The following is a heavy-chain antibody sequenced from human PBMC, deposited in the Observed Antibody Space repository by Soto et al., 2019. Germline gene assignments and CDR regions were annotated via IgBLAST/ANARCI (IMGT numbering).Heavy chain of an antibody. D-gene: IGHD6-25*01. CDR2: ISAYNGNT. CDR1: GYTFTSYG. V-gene: IGHV1-18*01. CDR3: ARDAAQVFPPGNNWLDP. J-gene: IGHJ5*02. Sequence: ASVKVSCKASGYTFTSYGISWVRQAPGQGLEWMGWISAYNGNTNYAQKLQGRVTMTTDTSTSTAYMELRSLRSDDTAVYYCARDAAQVFPPGNNWLDPWGQGTLVTVSS.